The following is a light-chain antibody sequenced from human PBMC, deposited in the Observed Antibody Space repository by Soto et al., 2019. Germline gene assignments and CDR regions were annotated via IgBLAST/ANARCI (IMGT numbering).Light chain of an antibody. J-gene: IGKJ4*01. Sequence: EIVLTQSPATLSLSPGERATLSCRASQSVSKYLAWYQQKPGQAPRLLIHDASNRASGIPARFSGSGSGIDVTITISSLEPEDFGVYYCQQRSNWPQITFGGGTNVEIK. CDR2: DAS. V-gene: IGKV3-11*01. CDR3: QQRSNWPQIT. CDR1: QSVSKY.